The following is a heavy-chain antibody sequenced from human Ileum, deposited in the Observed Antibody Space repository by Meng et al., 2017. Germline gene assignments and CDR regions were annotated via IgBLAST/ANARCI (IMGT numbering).Heavy chain of an antibody. CDR1: GFTFSDYW. V-gene: IGHV3-74*01. D-gene: IGHD3-10*01. CDR3: AREAYALESRWVHP. J-gene: IGHJ5*02. Sequence: GESLKISCAASGFTFSDYWMHWVRQAPGKGLMWVARMNWDGSDTTYADSVKGRFIISRDNARNTLYLEMNSLRNEDTAVYYCAREAYALESRWVHPWGQGTLVTVSS. CDR2: MNWDGSDT.